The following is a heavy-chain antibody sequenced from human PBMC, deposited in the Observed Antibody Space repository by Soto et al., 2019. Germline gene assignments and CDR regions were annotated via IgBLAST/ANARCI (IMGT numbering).Heavy chain of an antibody. CDR2: ISSTATYT. V-gene: IGHV3-11*06. J-gene: IGHJ4*02. CDR1: GFSFSDYY. Sequence: QVQLVESGGGLVKPGGSLRLSCAASGFSFSDYYMNWIRQAPGKGLEWLSYISSTATYTNYADSVRGRFTISRDSAKNSLYLDMNGLRAEETAVYYCARARLVVEGRFDYWGEGTLVTVSS. D-gene: IGHD3-22*01. CDR3: ARARLVVEGRFDY.